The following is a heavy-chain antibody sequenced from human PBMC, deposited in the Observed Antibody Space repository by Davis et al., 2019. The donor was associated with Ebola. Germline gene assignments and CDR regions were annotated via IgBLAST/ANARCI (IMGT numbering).Heavy chain of an antibody. Sequence: GESLKISCAASGFTFSSYAMHWVRQAPGKGLEWVATISHDGSTKLYADSVKGRFTISRDNARDSLYLQMDSLRVEDTAIYYCARDAFSLSRYDTEDHWGQGTLVTVSS. V-gene: IGHV3-30-3*01. CDR3: ARDAFSLSRYDTEDH. CDR2: ISHDGSTK. D-gene: IGHD3-9*01. CDR1: GFTFSSYA. J-gene: IGHJ4*02.